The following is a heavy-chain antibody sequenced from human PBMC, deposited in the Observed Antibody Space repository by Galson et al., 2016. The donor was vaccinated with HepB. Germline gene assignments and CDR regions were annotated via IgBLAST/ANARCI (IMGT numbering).Heavy chain of an antibody. D-gene: IGHD3-3*01. J-gene: IGHJ4*02. CDR3: ARDPNAIFGVAAFDY. CDR1: GYTFTGYA. CDR2: INAGNGNK. V-gene: IGHV1-3*01. Sequence: SVKVSCKASGYTFTGYAMHWVRQAPGQRPEWMGWINAGNGNKKYSQNFQGRVTITRDSSASTACMELSSLRFEDTAVYYCARDPNAIFGVAAFDYWGQGTLVTVSS.